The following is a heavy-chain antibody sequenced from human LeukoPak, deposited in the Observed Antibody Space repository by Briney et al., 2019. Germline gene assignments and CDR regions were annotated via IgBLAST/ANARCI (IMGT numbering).Heavy chain of an antibody. CDR3: AREGYCSSTSCYAGGRFDP. CDR1: GGSISSYY. V-gene: IGHV4-38-2*02. D-gene: IGHD2-2*01. CDR2: IYHSGST. J-gene: IGHJ5*02. Sequence: SETLSLTCTVSGGSISSYYWSWIRQPPGKGLEWIGSIYHSGSTYYSPSLKSRVTISVDTSKNQFSLKLSSVTAADTAVYYCAREGYCSSTSCYAGGRFDPWGQGTLVTVSS.